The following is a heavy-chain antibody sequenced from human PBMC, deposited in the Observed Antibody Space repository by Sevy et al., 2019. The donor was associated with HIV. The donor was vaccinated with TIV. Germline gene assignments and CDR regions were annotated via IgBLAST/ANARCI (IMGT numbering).Heavy chain of an antibody. V-gene: IGHV3-30*14. D-gene: IGHD3-16*01. CDR3: ARDRGEILHSAFDY. CDR1: GFTFSGYA. CDR2: ISYDGSNK. J-gene: IGHJ4*02. Sequence: GGSLRLSCAASGFTFSGYAMHWVRQAPGKGLEWVAVISYDGSNKYYVDSVKGRFTISRDNSKNTLFLQMNSLRAEDSAIYYCARDRGEILHSAFDYWGQGTLVTVSS.